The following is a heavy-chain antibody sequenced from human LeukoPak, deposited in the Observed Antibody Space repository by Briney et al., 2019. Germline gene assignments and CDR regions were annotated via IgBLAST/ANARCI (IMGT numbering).Heavy chain of an antibody. D-gene: IGHD3-10*01. CDR2: ISYDGSNK. CDR1: GFTFSSYA. V-gene: IGHV3-30-3*01. Sequence: GGSLRLSCAASGFTFSSYAMHWVRQAPGKGLEWVAVISYDGSNKYYADSVKGRFTISRDNSKNTLYLLMNSLRAEDTAVYYCARDRLWFGELWVAFDIWGQGTMVTVSS. J-gene: IGHJ3*02. CDR3: ARDRLWFGELWVAFDI.